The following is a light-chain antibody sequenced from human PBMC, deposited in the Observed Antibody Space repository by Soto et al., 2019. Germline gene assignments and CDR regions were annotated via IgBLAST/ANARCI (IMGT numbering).Light chain of an antibody. CDR1: LGISTY. CDR3: QQYYSYPRT. J-gene: IGKJ1*01. CDR2: GAS. V-gene: IGKV1-8*01. Sequence: AIRMTQSPSSLSASTGDRVTITCQASLGISTYLAWYQQKPGKAPNLLISGASTLQSGVPSRFSGSGSGTYFTLTISSLQSEDFATYYCQQYYSYPRTFGQGTKVEIK.